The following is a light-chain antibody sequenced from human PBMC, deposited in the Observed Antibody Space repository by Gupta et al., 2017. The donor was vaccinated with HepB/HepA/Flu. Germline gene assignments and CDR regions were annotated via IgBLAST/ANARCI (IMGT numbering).Light chain of an antibody. J-gene: IGLJ2*01. V-gene: IGLV3-1*01. CDR3: QAWDSRGV. CDR2: QES. CDR1: KLGDKY. Sequence: SYELTQPPSVSVSPGQTASITCSGDKLGDKYACWYQQKPGQSPVLVIYQESKRPSGIPERFSGSNSGNTATLTISGTQAMDEDDYYCQAWDSRGVFGGGTKLTVL.